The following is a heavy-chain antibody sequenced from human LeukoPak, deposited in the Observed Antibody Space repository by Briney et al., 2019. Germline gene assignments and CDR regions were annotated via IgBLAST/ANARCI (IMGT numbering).Heavy chain of an antibody. CDR1: GGSFSGYY. V-gene: IGHV4-34*01. D-gene: IGHD2-15*01. CDR3: ARGVVFDP. Sequence: SETLSLTCAVYGGSFSGYYWSWNRQPPGKGLEWIGEINHSGSTNYNPSLKSRVTISVDTSKNQFSLKLSSVTAADTAVYYCARGVVFDPWGQGTLVTVSS. J-gene: IGHJ5*02. CDR2: INHSGST.